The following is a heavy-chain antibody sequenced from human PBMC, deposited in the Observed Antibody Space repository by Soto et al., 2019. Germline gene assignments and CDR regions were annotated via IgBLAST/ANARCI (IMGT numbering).Heavy chain of an antibody. V-gene: IGHV3-74*01. CDR2: TNSDESTT. CDR3: ARAIVYYGMDV. J-gene: IGHJ6*02. Sequence: QDGGSLRLSCAAYGFTFSTYWMHWVRQAPGKGLGWVSRTNSDESTTTYAEFAKGRFTVSRDNAKNTLYLQMNSLRAEDTAVYYCARAIVYYGMDVWGQGTTVTVSS. CDR1: GFTFSTYW. D-gene: IGHD3-22*01.